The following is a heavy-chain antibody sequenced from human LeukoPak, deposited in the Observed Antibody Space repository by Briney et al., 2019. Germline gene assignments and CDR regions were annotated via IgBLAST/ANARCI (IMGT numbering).Heavy chain of an antibody. D-gene: IGHD3-16*01. Sequence: GGSLRLSCAASGFTLSSYAMNWVRQAPGKGLEWVSGISGSGGSTYYADSVKGPFTISRDNSKNPLYLQMTSMRVENTAVYYCVKAYWGYYLLFDYWGQGALGT. CDR1: GFTLSSYA. J-gene: IGHJ4*02. V-gene: IGHV3-23*01. CDR3: VKAYWGYYLLFDY. CDR2: ISGSGGST.